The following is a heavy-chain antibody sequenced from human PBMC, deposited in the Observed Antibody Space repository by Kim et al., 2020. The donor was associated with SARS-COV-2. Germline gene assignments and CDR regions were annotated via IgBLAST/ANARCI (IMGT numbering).Heavy chain of an antibody. V-gene: IGHV1-69*04. CDR2: IIPILGIA. D-gene: IGHD5-18*01. Sequence: SVKVSCKASGGTFSSYAISWVRQAPGQGLEWMGRIIPILGIANYAQKFQGRVTITADKSTSTAYMELSSLRSEDTAVYYCARGGDEDTAMVNGVMDVWGQGTTVTVSS. CDR3: ARGGDEDTAMVNGVMDV. CDR1: GGTFSSYA. J-gene: IGHJ6*02.